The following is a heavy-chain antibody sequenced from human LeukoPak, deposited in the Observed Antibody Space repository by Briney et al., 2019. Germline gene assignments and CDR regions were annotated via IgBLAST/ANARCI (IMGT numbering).Heavy chain of an antibody. CDR2: ISGSGHDI. V-gene: IGHV3-11*01. Sequence: GGSLRLSCAASGFIFSEFYMSWVRQSRGKGLEWISYISGSGHDINYVDSVKGRFTVSRDNAKNSLYLQMNSLSADDTAIYYCARTARSGDIRGQGTLVTVSS. D-gene: IGHD1-1*01. CDR3: ARTARSGDI. CDR1: GFIFSEFY. J-gene: IGHJ4*02.